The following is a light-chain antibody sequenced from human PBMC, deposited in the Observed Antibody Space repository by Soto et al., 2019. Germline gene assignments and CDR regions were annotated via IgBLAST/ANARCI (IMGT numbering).Light chain of an antibody. V-gene: IGKV1-39*01. J-gene: IGKJ3*01. CDR2: AAY. CDR1: QSIRNY. CDR3: QQSYSIPFT. Sequence: DIQMTQSPSSLSASVGDRVTITCRASQSIRNYLNWYQQKPGKAPKLLIYAAYSLQSRVPSRFSGSGSGTDFTLTISSLQPEDIATYYCQQSYSIPFTFGPGTKVDIK.